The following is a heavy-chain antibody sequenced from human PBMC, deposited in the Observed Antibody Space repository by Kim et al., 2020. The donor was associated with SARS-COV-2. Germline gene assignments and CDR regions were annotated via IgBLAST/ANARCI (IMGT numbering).Heavy chain of an antibody. CDR3: VRVNGFGGNPGAVY. J-gene: IGHJ4*02. CDR2: INNDGSST. D-gene: IGHD2-15*01. Sequence: GGSLRLSCAASGFTFSVSWMHWVRQAPGKGLEWVSRINNDGSSTIYADSVKGRFTISRDNAKNTVYLQMSNLRAEDTAVYYCVRVNGFGGNPGAVYWGQG. CDR1: GFTFSVSW. V-gene: IGHV3-74*01.